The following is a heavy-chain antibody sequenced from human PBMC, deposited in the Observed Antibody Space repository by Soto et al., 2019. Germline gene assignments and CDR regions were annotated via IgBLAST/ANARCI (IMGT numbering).Heavy chain of an antibody. V-gene: IGHV3-66*01. CDR3: SRDGTYNWV. CDR1: GFTVSNNY. D-gene: IGHD1-1*01. CDR2: IFSNGDT. J-gene: IGHJ4*02. Sequence: ELQLVASGGGLVQPGGSLRLSCTASGFTVSNNYVRWVRQAPGKGLEWVSLIFSNGDTRYADYVKGRFTISRDSSSNTLYLQMNSLRVEDTSVSYCSRDGTYNWVGGQGIHVTVSS.